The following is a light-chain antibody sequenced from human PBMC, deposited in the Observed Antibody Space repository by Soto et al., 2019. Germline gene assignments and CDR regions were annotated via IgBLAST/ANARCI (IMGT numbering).Light chain of an antibody. V-gene: IGLV1-40*01. CDR2: GNS. Sequence: QSVLTQPPSVSGAPGQRVTISCTGSSSNIGAGYDVHWYQQLPATAPKLLIYGNSNRPSGVPDRFSGSKSGTSASLAITGLQAEDEADYYCQSYDSSLSGSYVFGTGTKLTVL. CDR1: SSNIGAGYD. J-gene: IGLJ1*01. CDR3: QSYDSSLSGSYV.